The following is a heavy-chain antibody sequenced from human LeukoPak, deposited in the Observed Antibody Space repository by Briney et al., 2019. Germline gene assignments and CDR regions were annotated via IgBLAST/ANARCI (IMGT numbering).Heavy chain of an antibody. Sequence: GGSLRLSCAASGFTFSNAWMSWVRQAPGKGLGWVGRIKSKTDGGTTDYAAPVKGRFTISRDDSKNTLYLQMNSLKTEDTAVYYCTTLASMVRGVVHFGYWGQGTLVTVSS. CDR1: GFTFSNAW. CDR3: TTLASMVRGVVHFGY. D-gene: IGHD3-10*01. J-gene: IGHJ4*02. CDR2: IKSKTDGGTT. V-gene: IGHV3-15*01.